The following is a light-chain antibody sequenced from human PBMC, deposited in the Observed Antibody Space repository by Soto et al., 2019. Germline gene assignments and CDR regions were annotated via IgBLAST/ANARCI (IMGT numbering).Light chain of an antibody. CDR2: DAS. V-gene: IGKV1-5*01. Sequence: DIQMTQSPSTLSAAVGDRVTITCRASQSIISWLAWYKQKPGKAPKLLIYDASSLESGVPSRFSGRRSGTEFTLTIAGLQPEDFATYYCQQYESYSPLTFGVGTKVDI. CDR3: QQYESYSPLT. CDR1: QSIISW. J-gene: IGKJ4*01.